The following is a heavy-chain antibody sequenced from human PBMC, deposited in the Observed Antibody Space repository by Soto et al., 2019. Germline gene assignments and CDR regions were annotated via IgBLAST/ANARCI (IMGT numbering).Heavy chain of an antibody. CDR3: ARTYCSSTSCSNPMDV. J-gene: IGHJ6*04. Sequence: TGESLKISCKGSGYSFTSYWIGWVRQMPGKGLEWMGIIYPGDSDTRYSPSFQGQVTISADKSISTAYLQWSSLKASDTAMYYCARTYCSSTSCSNPMDVWGKGTTVTVSS. CDR1: GYSFTSYW. CDR2: IYPGDSDT. D-gene: IGHD2-2*01. V-gene: IGHV5-51*01.